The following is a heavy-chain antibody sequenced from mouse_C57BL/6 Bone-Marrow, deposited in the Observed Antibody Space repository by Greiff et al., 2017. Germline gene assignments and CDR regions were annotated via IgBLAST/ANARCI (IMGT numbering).Heavy chain of an antibody. CDR1: GFNIKDDY. CDR3: TRIDY. Sequence: EVQLVESGAELVRPGASVKLSCTASGFNIKDDYMHWVKQRPEQGLEWIGWIDPENGDTEYASKFQGKATITVDTSSNTAYLQLSSLTSEDTAVYYCTRIDYWGRGKLITVTA. J-gene: IGHJ3*01. CDR2: IDPENGDT. V-gene: IGHV14-4*01.